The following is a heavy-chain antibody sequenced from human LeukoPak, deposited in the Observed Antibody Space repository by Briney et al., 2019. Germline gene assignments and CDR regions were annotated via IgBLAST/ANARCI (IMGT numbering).Heavy chain of an antibody. J-gene: IGHJ4*02. CDR3: ARKLAL. Sequence: GGSLRLSCAASGFSFSSYGMNCVRQAPGQGLEGVSYIDPTGRSVYYADSVKGRFTVSRDNANQSVFLQMNSLRDDDTAVYFCARKLALWGQGTLVTVSS. CDR2: IDPTGRSV. CDR1: GFSFSSYG. V-gene: IGHV3-48*02.